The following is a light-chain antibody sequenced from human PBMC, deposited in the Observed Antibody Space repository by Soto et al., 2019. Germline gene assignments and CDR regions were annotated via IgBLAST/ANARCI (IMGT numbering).Light chain of an antibody. CDR2: DAS. CDR1: QSVNSH. V-gene: IGKV3-11*01. CDR3: QQRSNWPLT. Sequence: EIVLTQSPATLSFSPGERATLSCRTSQSVNSHLAWYQQRPGQAPRLLIYDASNRATGIPARFSGSGSGTDFTLTISSLEPEDFGVYYCQQRSNWPLTFGGGTKVDI. J-gene: IGKJ4*01.